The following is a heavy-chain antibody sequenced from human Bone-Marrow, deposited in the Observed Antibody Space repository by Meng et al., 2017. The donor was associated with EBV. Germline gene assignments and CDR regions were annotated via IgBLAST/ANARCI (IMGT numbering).Heavy chain of an antibody. CDR1: GYTFTNYG. Sequence: QVQLVQSGAEVKKPGASVTVSCKASGYTFTNYGIIWVRQAPGQGLEWMGWISAYNGNTNYAQKIQGRVTMTTDTSTSTAYMELRSLRADDTAVYYCARSYCSGGSCYISWFDPWGQGTLVTVSA. J-gene: IGHJ5*02. D-gene: IGHD2-15*01. CDR2: ISAYNGNT. V-gene: IGHV1-18*01. CDR3: ARSYCSGGSCYISWFDP.